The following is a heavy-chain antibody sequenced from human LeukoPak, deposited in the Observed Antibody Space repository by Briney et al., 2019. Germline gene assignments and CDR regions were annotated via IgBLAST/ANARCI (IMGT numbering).Heavy chain of an antibody. J-gene: IGHJ4*02. CDR2: LTDNGGST. Sequence: GGSLRLSCAASGFPFSIYAMSWVRQAPGKGLDWASALTDNGGSTYHADSVQGRFIISRDNSKGTLYLQMDSLRVEDTAVYYCAKGSSSSRPYFFDYWGQGTLVTVSS. V-gene: IGHV3-23*01. CDR1: GFPFSIYA. CDR3: AKGSSSSRPYFFDY. D-gene: IGHD6-6*01.